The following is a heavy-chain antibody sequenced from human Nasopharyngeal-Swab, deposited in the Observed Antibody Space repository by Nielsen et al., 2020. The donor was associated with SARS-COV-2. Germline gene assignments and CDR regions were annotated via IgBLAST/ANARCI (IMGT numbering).Heavy chain of an antibody. Sequence: GGSLRLSCAASGFTFSSYGMHWVPQAPGKGLEWVADIKYDGSNKYYADSVKGRFTISRDNSKNTLYLQMNSLRAEDTAVYYCAKGGNYYYNMDVWGKGTTVTVSS. CDR2: IKYDGSNK. CDR3: AKGGNYYYNMDV. D-gene: IGHD3-16*01. J-gene: IGHJ6*03. V-gene: IGHV3-30*18. CDR1: GFTFSSYG.